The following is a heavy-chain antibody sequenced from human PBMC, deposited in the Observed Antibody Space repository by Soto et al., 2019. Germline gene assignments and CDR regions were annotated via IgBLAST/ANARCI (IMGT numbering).Heavy chain of an antibody. CDR1: GYTLTSYA. J-gene: IGHJ6*02. Sequence: QVQLVQSGAEEKKPGASVKVSCKASGYTLTSYAMHWVRQAPGQRLEWMGWINAGNGNTKYSQKFQGRVTITRDTSASTAYMELSSLRSEDTAVYYCARAAAGTPHYYYGMDVWGQGTTVTVSS. D-gene: IGHD6-13*01. CDR2: INAGNGNT. CDR3: ARAAAGTPHYYYGMDV. V-gene: IGHV1-3*05.